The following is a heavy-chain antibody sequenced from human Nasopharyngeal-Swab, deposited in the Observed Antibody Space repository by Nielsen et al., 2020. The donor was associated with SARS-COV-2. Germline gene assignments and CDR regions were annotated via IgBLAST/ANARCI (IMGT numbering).Heavy chain of an antibody. Sequence: ASVKVSCKASGYTFTSYAMHWVRQAPGQRLEWMGWISAYNGNTNYAQKLQGRVTMTTDTSTSTAYMELRSLRSDDTAVYYCARRGYYGSGSYYKNNWFDPWGQGTLVTVSS. CDR3: ARRGYYGSGSYYKNNWFDP. CDR2: ISAYNGNT. J-gene: IGHJ5*02. V-gene: IGHV1-18*01. CDR1: GYTFTSYA. D-gene: IGHD3-10*01.